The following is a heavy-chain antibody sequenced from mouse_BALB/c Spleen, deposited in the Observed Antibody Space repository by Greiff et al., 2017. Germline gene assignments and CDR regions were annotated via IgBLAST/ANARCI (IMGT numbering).Heavy chain of an antibody. Sequence: VQLQQPGAELVRPGASVKLSCKASGYTFTSYWINWVKQRPGQGLEWIGNIYPSDSYTNYNQKFKDKATLTVDKSSSTAYMQLSSPTSEDSAVYYCTRGKGDYWGQGTSVTVSS. D-gene: IGHD1-3*01. V-gene: IGHV1-69*02. CDR1: GYTFTSYW. CDR3: TRGKGDY. J-gene: IGHJ4*01. CDR2: IYPSDSYT.